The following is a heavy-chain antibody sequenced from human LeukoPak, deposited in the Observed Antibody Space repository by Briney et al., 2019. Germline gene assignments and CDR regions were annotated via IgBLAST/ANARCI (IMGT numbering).Heavy chain of an antibody. CDR2: INHSGST. Sequence: SETLSLTCAVYGGSFSGYYCSWLRQPPGKGLEWIGEINHSGSTNYNPSLKSRVTISVDTSKNQFSLKLSSVTAADAAVYYCARTDHDYGDAGFDYWGQGTLVTVSS. V-gene: IGHV4-34*01. CDR1: GGSFSGYY. D-gene: IGHD4-17*01. CDR3: ARTDHDYGDAGFDY. J-gene: IGHJ4*02.